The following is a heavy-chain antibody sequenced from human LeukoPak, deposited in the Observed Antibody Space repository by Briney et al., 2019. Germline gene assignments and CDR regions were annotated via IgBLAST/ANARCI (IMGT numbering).Heavy chain of an antibody. CDR3: ARVGTTVTTSRWYNWFDP. D-gene: IGHD4-17*01. Sequence: PSETLSLTCAVYGGSLSGYYWSWIRQPPGKGLEWIGEINHSGSTNYNPSLKSRVTISVDTSKNQFSLKLSSVTAADTAVYYCARVGTTVTTSRWYNWFDPWGQGTLVTVSS. CDR1: GGSLSGYY. V-gene: IGHV4-34*01. CDR2: INHSGST. J-gene: IGHJ5*02.